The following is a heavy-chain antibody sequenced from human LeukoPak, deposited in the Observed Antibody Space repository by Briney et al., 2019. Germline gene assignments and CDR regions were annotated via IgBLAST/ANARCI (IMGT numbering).Heavy chain of an antibody. D-gene: IGHD3-10*01. V-gene: IGHV3-13*01. CDR3: VRGNWNYYDSGTHGMDV. Sequence: GGSLRLSCTASGFTFRSYDMHWVRQPTGKGLEWVSTIGRVDDTYYPGSVRGRFTISREDAKNSFYLQMNSLKVEDTAVYFCVRGNWNYYDSGTHGMDVWGQGTTVTVSS. CDR2: IGRVDDT. CDR1: GFTFRSYD. J-gene: IGHJ6*02.